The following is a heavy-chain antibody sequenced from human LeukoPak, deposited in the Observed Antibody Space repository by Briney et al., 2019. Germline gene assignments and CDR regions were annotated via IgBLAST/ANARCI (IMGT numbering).Heavy chain of an antibody. CDR3: ARGGYIYGFGSDY. D-gene: IGHD5-18*01. CDR2: MNPNSGNT. CDR1: GYTFTRYD. V-gene: IGHV1-8*01. J-gene: IGHJ4*02. Sequence: ASVKVSCKASGYTFTRYDINWVRQATGQGLEWTGWMNPNSGNTGYAQKFQGRITMTRNTSINTAYMELSSLRSEDTAVYYCARGGYIYGFGSDYWGQGTLVTVSS.